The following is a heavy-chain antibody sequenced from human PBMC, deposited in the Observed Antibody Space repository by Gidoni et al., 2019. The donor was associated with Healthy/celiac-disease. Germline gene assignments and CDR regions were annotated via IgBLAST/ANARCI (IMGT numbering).Heavy chain of an antibody. D-gene: IGHD3-22*01. V-gene: IGHV2-70*01. Sequence: QVTLRESGPALVKPTQTLTLTCTFSGFSLSTSGMCVSWIRQPPGKALEWLALIDWDDDKYYSTSLKTRLTISKDTSKNQVVLTMTNMDPVDTATYYCARIERAYYYDSSGWNAFDIWGQGTMVTVSS. CDR2: IDWDDDK. CDR1: GFSLSTSGMC. CDR3: ARIERAYYYDSSGWNAFDI. J-gene: IGHJ3*02.